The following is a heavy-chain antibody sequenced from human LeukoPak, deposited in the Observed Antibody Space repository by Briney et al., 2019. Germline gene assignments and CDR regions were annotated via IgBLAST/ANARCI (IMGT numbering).Heavy chain of an antibody. CDR2: IYHSGST. J-gene: IGHJ4*02. Sequence: SGTLSLTCAVSGYSISSGYYWGWIRQPPGKGLEWIGSIYHSGSTYYNPSLKSRVTISVDTSKNQFSLKLSSVTAADTAVYYCAREVGYGGNPLDYWGQGTLVTVSS. CDR3: AREVGYGGNPLDY. V-gene: IGHV4-38-2*02. D-gene: IGHD4-23*01. CDR1: GYSISSGYY.